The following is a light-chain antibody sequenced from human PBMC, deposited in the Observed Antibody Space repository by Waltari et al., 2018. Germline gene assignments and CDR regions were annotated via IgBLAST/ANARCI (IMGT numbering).Light chain of an antibody. J-gene: IGLJ2*01. CDR1: SRDVGNYKR. V-gene: IGLV2-23*02. CDR3: CSYAGSSKGV. CDR2: AVS. Sequence: QSALTQPASVSGSPGQSITISCTGSSRDVGNYKRVSWYQQHPGKAPKLMIYAVSKRPSGVSDLFSGSKSGDTASLTISGLQPEDEADYFCCSYAGSSKGVFGGGTKVTVL.